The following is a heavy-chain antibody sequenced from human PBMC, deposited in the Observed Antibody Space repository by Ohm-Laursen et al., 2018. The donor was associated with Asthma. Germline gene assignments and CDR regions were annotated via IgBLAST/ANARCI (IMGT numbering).Heavy chain of an antibody. D-gene: IGHD6-6*01. CDR2: IWYDGSNK. CDR3: ASVSTSSSVDDGFDV. Sequence: SLRLSCAASGFTFSSYGMHWVRQAPGKGLEWVAVIWYDGSNKYYADSVKGRFTISRDNSKDTLYLQMNSLRAEDTAVYCCASVSTSSSVDDGFDVWGQGTMVTVSS. CDR1: GFTFSSYG. V-gene: IGHV3-33*01. J-gene: IGHJ3*01.